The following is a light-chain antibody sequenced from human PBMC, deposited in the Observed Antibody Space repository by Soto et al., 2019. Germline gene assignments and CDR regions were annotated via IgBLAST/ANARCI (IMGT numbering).Light chain of an antibody. V-gene: IGLV2-11*01. CDR1: SSDIGGYNY. CDR2: TVT. Sequence: QSVLTQPRSVSGSHGHSVTIFSTETSSDIGGYNYVSWYQQHPGKAPKLMIYTVTKRPSGVPDRFSGSKSDNTASLTISVLLADEEADIYCGSYAGSSSYVFGTETKVTVL. J-gene: IGLJ1*01. CDR3: GSYAGSSSYV.